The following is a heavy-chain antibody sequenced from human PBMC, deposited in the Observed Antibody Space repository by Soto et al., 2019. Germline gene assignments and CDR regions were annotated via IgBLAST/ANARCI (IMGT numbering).Heavy chain of an antibody. J-gene: IGHJ6*02. CDR3: ARDTVTPDYYYYYGMDV. CDR1: GGSVSSGSYY. CDR2: IYYIGST. Sequence: SETLSLTCTVSGGSVSSGSYYWSWIRQPPGKGLEWIGYIYYIGSTNYNPSLKSRVTISVDTSKNQFSLKLSSVTAADTAVYYCARDTVTPDYYYYYGMDVWGQGTTVTVSS. V-gene: IGHV4-61*01. D-gene: IGHD4-17*01.